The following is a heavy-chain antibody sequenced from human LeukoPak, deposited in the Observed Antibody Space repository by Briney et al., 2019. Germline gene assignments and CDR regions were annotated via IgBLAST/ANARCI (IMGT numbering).Heavy chain of an antibody. CDR2: VYPATSDT. Sequence: GESLKISCKGSGYSFPNYWIGWVRQIPGKGLEWIGIVYPATSDTTYSPPFQGQVTISADKSSSTAYLQWSSLKASDTAIYYCARPKTLGGYNYEFEFWGQGTLVTVSS. V-gene: IGHV5-51*01. J-gene: IGHJ4*02. CDR1: GYSFPNYW. D-gene: IGHD5-18*01. CDR3: ARPKTLGGYNYEFEF.